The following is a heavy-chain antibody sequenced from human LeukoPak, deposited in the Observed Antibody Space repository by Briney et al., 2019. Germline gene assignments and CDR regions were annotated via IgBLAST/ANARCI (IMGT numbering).Heavy chain of an antibody. CDR2: ISYDESKK. CDR1: GFTFSSYA. CDR3: ARVKGGIAAAGNYFDY. Sequence: PGRSLRLSCAASGFTFSSYAIHWVRQAPGKGLEWVAVISYDESKKYYADSVKGRITISRDNSKNTLHLQMSSQRTEDTAVYYCARVKGGIAAAGNYFDYWGQGTLVTVSS. J-gene: IGHJ4*02. D-gene: IGHD6-13*01. V-gene: IGHV3-30*04.